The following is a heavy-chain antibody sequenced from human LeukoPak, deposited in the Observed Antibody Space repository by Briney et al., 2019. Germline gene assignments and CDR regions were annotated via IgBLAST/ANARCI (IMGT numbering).Heavy chain of an antibody. Sequence: SETLSLTCAVSGGSISSSNWWSWVRQPPGKGLEWIGEIYHSGSTNYNPSLKSRVTISVDTSKNQFSLKLSSVTAADTAVYYCARDVREPSGYYYYYYGMDVWGQGTTVTVSS. D-gene: IGHD1-26*01. V-gene: IGHV4-4*02. CDR1: GGSISSSNW. CDR3: ARDVREPSGYYYYYYGMDV. CDR2: IYHSGST. J-gene: IGHJ6*02.